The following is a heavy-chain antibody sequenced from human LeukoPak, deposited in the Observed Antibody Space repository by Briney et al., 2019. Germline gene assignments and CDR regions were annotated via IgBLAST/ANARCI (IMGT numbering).Heavy chain of an antibody. CDR1: GFTFSSYW. D-gene: IGHD1-14*01. CDR3: ARRNRGMAPYYFDY. Sequence: GGSLRLSCTASGFTFSSYWMHWVRQAPGKGLVWVSRINSDGGSTSYADSVKGRFTISRDNAKNTLYLQMKRLRAEDTGVYYFARRNRGMAPYYFDYWGQGTLVTVSS. V-gene: IGHV3-74*01. J-gene: IGHJ4*02. CDR2: INSDGGST.